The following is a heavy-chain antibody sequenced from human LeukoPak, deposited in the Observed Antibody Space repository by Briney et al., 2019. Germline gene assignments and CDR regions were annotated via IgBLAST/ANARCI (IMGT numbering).Heavy chain of an antibody. CDR3: ARFPRTGYSSGWYGGYFDY. CDR1: GGSISSYY. D-gene: IGHD6-19*01. CDR2: IYYSGST. V-gene: IGHV4-59*01. Sequence: SETLSLTCTVSGGSISSYYWNWIRQPPGKGREWIGYIYYSGSTDYNPSLKSRVTISVDTSKNQFSLNLSSVTAADTAVYYCARFPRTGYSSGWYGGYFDYWGQGTLVTVSS. J-gene: IGHJ4*02.